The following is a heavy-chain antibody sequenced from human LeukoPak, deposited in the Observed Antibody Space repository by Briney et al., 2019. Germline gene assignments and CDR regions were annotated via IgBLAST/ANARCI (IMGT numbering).Heavy chain of an antibody. CDR2: ISYDGSNK. CDR1: GFTFNNYG. D-gene: IGHD3-22*01. Sequence: GKSLRLSCAASGFTFNNYGMHWVRQAPGKGLEWVAVISYDGSNKYYADSVKGRFTISRDNSKNTLYLQMNSLRAEDTAVYYCAKPYYDDLFPGFDPWGQGTLVTVSS. CDR3: AKPYYDDLFPGFDP. J-gene: IGHJ5*02. V-gene: IGHV3-30*18.